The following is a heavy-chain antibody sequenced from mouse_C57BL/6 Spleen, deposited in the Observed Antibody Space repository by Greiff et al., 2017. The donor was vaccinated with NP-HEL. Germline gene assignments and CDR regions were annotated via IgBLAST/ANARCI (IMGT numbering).Heavy chain of an antibody. D-gene: IGHD1-1*01. CDR3: ATYCSSPAWCAY. CDR2: ISSGSSTI. J-gene: IGHJ3*01. Sequence: EVKLVESGGGLVKPGGSLKLSCAASGFTFSDYGMHWVRQAPEKGLEWVAYISSGSSTIYYADTVKGRFTISRDNAKNTLFLQMTSLRSEDTAMYYCATYCSSPAWCAYWGQGTLVTVSA. V-gene: IGHV5-17*01. CDR1: GFTFSDYG.